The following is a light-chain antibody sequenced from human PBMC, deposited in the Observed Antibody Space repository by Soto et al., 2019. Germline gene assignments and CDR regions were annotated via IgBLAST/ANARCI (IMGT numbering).Light chain of an antibody. V-gene: IGLV1-40*01. CDR2: GDT. CDR3: QSYDRGLSASV. CDR1: SSNIGAGKY. Sequence: QSVLTQPPSVSGAPGQRVTISCTGSSSNIGAGKYVHWYQQLPGRAPKLLIYGDTNRPSGVPDRFSASKSGTSASLAITGLQAEDEADDHCQSYDRGLSASVFGGGTKLTVL. J-gene: IGLJ3*02.